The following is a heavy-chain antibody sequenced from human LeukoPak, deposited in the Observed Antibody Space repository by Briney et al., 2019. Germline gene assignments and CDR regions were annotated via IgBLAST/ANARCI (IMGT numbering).Heavy chain of an antibody. V-gene: IGHV4-61*02. J-gene: IGHJ4*02. CDR2: IYSSGNI. CDR1: GGSISSGNYY. CDR3: ARDGPSVYFDS. Sequence: SETLSLTCTVSGGSISSGNYYWTWIRQPAGKGLEWIGRIYSSGNINYNPSLKSRATISVDTSKNQFSLNLSSVTAADTAIYYCARDGPSVYFDSWGQGALVTVSS.